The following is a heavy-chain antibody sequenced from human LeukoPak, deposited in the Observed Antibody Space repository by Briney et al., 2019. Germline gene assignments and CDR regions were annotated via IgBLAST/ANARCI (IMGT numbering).Heavy chain of an antibody. CDR1: GFTFSSFA. Sequence: GGSLRLSCAASGFTFSSFAMTWVRQAPGKGLEWVSGFDGNGPNTYYADSVKGRWTISRDNSRNTLYLEMNSLRPEDTAIYYCAKPRTTGLGWSQFDYWGQGSLVTVSS. D-gene: IGHD2-8*02. CDR2: FDGNGPNT. J-gene: IGHJ4*02. CDR3: AKPRTTGLGWSQFDY. V-gene: IGHV3-23*01.